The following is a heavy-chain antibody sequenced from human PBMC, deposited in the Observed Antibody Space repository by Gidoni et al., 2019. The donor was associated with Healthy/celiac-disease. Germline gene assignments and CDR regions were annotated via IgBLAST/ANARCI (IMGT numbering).Heavy chain of an antibody. CDR1: GYTFPSYD. V-gene: IGHV1-8*01. CDR3: ARGSTYCGGDCYSDY. Sequence: QVQLVQSGAEVKKPGASVKVSCKASGYTFPSYDINWVRQATGQGLEWMGWMNTNSGNTGYAQKFQGRVTMTRNTSISTAYMELSSLRSEDTAVYYCARGSTYCGGDCYSDYWGQGTLVTVSS. CDR2: MNTNSGNT. D-gene: IGHD2-21*02. J-gene: IGHJ4*02.